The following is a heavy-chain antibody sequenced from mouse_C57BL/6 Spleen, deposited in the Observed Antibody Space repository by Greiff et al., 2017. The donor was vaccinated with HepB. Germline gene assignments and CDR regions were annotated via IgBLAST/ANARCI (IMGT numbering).Heavy chain of an antibody. D-gene: IGHD1-1*01. Sequence: QVQLKQPGAELVKPGASVKMSCKASGYTFTSYWITWVKQRPGQGLEWIGDIYPGSGSTNYNEKFKSKATLTVDTSSSTAYMQLSSLTSEDSAVYYCATDYYGSSWRYFDVWGTGTTVTVSS. J-gene: IGHJ1*03. CDR3: ATDYYGSSWRYFDV. V-gene: IGHV1-55*01. CDR1: GYTFTSYW. CDR2: IYPGSGST.